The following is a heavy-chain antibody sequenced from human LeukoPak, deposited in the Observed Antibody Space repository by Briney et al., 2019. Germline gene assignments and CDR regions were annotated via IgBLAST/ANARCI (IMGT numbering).Heavy chain of an antibody. J-gene: IGHJ4*02. CDR3: VKNRGIVATIIDFDY. Sequence: PGGSLRLSCSASGFTFSSYAMHWVRQAPGKGLEYVSAISSSGGSTYYADSVKGRFTISRDNSKNTLYLQMSSLRAEDTAVYYCVKNRGIVATIIDFDYWGQGTLVTVSS. D-gene: IGHD5-12*01. V-gene: IGHV3-64D*06. CDR2: ISSSGGST. CDR1: GFTFSSYA.